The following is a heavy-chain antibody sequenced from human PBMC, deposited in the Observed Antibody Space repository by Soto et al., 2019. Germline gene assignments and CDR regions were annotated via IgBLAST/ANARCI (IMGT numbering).Heavy chain of an antibody. Sequence: PGGSLRLSCAASGFTFSINDMHWVRQAPGRGLEWVAVISNDGNNKYYADSVKGRFTLSRENSKNMVYLQMDSLRVEDTAVYVCEKDHKTYNWDYIFDSWGPGTLVTVSS. CDR3: EKDHKTYNWDYIFDS. CDR2: ISNDGNNK. CDR1: GFTFSIND. J-gene: IGHJ4*02. D-gene: IGHD1-7*01. V-gene: IGHV3-30*18.